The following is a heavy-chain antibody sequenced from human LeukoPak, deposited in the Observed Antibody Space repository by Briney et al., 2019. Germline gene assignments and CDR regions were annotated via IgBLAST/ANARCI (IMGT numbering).Heavy chain of an antibody. D-gene: IGHD1-26*01. CDR1: GGSISSYY. V-gene: IGHV4-4*07. CDR3: ARGWELQYPTKYYFDY. CDR2: IYTSGST. Sequence: SETLSLTCTVSGGSISSYYWSWIRQPAGKGLEWIGRIYTSGSTNYNPSLKSRVTMSVDTSKNQFSLKLSSVTAADTAVYYCARGWELQYPTKYYFDYWGQGTLVTVSS. J-gene: IGHJ4*02.